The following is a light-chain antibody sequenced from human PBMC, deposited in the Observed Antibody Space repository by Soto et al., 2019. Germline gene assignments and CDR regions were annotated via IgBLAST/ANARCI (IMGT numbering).Light chain of an antibody. Sequence: DIGMTQAPDSLAVSLGERATINCKSRQRVLPSSHKKNYLAWYQKKPGQPSKLLIYWASTRESGVPDRFSGSGSGTDFTLTISSLQAEDVAVYYCQQYYTTPPYTFGQGTKLEIK. V-gene: IGKV4-1*01. J-gene: IGKJ2*01. CDR2: WAS. CDR1: QRVLPSSHKKNY. CDR3: QQYYTTPPYT.